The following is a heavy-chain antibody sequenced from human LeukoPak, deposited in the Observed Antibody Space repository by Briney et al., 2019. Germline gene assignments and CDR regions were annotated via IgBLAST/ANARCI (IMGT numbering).Heavy chain of an antibody. CDR1: GFTFSCFA. Sequence: GGSLRLSCAASGFTFSCFAMTWVRQAPGKGLEWVSVISGSGGSTYYADSVKGRFTISRDNSKNTLYLQMNSLRAEDTAVYYCAKEGSIGGYYYFDYWGQGTLVTVSS. CDR3: AKEGSIGGYYYFDY. V-gene: IGHV3-23*01. D-gene: IGHD5-12*01. CDR2: ISGSGGST. J-gene: IGHJ4*02.